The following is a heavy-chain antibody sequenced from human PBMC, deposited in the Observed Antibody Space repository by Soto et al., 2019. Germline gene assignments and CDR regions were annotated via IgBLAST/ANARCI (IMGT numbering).Heavy chain of an antibody. D-gene: IGHD3-16*02. J-gene: IGHJ4*02. Sequence: VASVKVSCKASGYTFTSYDINWVRQATGQGLEWMGWMNPNSGNTGYAQKFQGRVTMTRNTSISTAYMELSSLRSEDTAVYYCARVRRIAFGGVIQYWGQGTLVTVSS. CDR3: ARVRRIAFGGVIQY. CDR2: MNPNSGNT. V-gene: IGHV1-8*01. CDR1: GYTFTSYD.